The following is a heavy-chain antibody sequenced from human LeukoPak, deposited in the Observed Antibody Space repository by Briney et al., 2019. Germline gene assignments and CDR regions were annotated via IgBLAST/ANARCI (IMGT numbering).Heavy chain of an antibody. CDR3: ASRETVAGKPYYMDV. J-gene: IGHJ6*03. CDR1: GGSINNYY. D-gene: IGHD6-19*01. Sequence: SETLSLTCTVSGGSINNYYWSWIRLPPGKGLEWIGYIFYSGSTNYNPSLKSRVTISIDTSKNQFSLRLSSVTAADTALYYCASRETVAGKPYYMDVWGKGTMVTVSS. CDR2: IFYSGST. V-gene: IGHV4-59*08.